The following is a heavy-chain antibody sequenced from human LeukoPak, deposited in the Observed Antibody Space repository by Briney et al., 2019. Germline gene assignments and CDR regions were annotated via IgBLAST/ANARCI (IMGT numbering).Heavy chain of an antibody. Sequence: SETLSLTCTVSGGSISSGGYYWSWIRQHPGKGLEWVGYIYYSGSTYYNPSLKSRVTISVDTSKNQFSLKLSSVTAADTAVYYCARDQYGDYNHWFDPWGQGTLVTVSS. J-gene: IGHJ5*02. CDR1: GGSISSGGYY. CDR2: IYYSGST. D-gene: IGHD4-17*01. V-gene: IGHV4-31*03. CDR3: ARDQYGDYNHWFDP.